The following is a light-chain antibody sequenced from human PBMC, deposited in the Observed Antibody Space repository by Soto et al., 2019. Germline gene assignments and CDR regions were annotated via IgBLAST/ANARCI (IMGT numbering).Light chain of an antibody. J-gene: IGLJ1*01. CDR2: DVT. V-gene: IGLV2-14*02. CDR3: ISFTSRHIYV. CDR1: SSDVGFYNL. Sequence: QSALTQPASVSASPGQSITISCTGTSSDVGFYNLVSWYQHRPGKAPKFIIYDVTNRPSGISNRFSGSKSGNTASLTISGLQTEDEADYYCISFTSRHIYVFGTGTKLTVL.